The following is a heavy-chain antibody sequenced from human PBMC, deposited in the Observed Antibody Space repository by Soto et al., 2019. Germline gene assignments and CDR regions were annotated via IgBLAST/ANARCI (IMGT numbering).Heavy chain of an antibody. CDR2: VNPILSMS. CDR1: GDTFSFYT. V-gene: IGHV1-69*02. J-gene: IGHJ4*02. Sequence: QVQLVQSGAELKKPGSSVKVSCKASGDTFSFYTINWVRQAPGLGLEWMGRVNPILSMSNYAQKFQGRGTTTADKSTSTAYMELRSLRSEDTASYYCATSYGSGYRAFDYWGQGALVTVSS. CDR3: ATSYGSGYRAFDY. D-gene: IGHD3-10*01.